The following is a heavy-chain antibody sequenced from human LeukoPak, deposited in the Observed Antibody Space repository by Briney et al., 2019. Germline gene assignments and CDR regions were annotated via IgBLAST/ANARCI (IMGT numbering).Heavy chain of an antibody. CDR2: SIPIFGTA. J-gene: IGHJ6*04. D-gene: IGHD2-2*01. CDR1: GGTFSSYA. V-gene: IGHV1-69*06. Sequence: SVKVSCKASGGTFSSYAISWVRQAPGQGLEWMGGSIPIFGTANYAQKFQGRVTITADKSTRTAYTELSSLRYEDTAVYYCARAEYCSSTSCLINYYYYGMDVWGKGTTVTVSS. CDR3: ARAEYCSSTSCLINYYYYGMDV.